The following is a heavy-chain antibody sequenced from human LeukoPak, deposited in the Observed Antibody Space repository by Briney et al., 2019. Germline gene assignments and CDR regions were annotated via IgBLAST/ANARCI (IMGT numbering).Heavy chain of an antibody. D-gene: IGHD3-10*01. Sequence: ASVKVSCKASGYTFTSYGISWVRQAPGQGLEWMGWISAYNGNTNYAQKLQGRVTMTTDTSTGTAYMELRSLRSDDTAVYYCARGGVYYYGSRSYSGSWFDPWGQGTLVTVSS. CDR2: ISAYNGNT. J-gene: IGHJ5*02. CDR3: ARGGVYYYGSRSYSGSWFDP. CDR1: GYTFTSYG. V-gene: IGHV1-18*01.